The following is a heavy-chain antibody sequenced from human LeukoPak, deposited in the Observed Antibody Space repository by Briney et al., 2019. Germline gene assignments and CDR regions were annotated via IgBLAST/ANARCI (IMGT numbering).Heavy chain of an antibody. CDR3: ARTNVLRFLEWLSRFDY. V-gene: IGHV3-7*01. D-gene: IGHD3-3*01. Sequence: GGSLRLSCAASGFPFSRYWMSWVRQAPGKGLEWVANIKQDGSEKYYVDSVKGRFTISRDNAKNSLYLQMNSLRAEDTAVYYCARTNVLRFLEWLSRFDYWGQGTLVTVSS. CDR1: GFPFSRYW. J-gene: IGHJ4*02. CDR2: IKQDGSEK.